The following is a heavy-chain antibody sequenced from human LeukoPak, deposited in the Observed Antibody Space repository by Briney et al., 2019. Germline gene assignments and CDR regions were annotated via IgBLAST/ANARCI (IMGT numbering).Heavy chain of an antibody. CDR2: ITGSGGTT. V-gene: IGHV3-23*01. CDR1: GFTVSAYA. CDR3: AKPKVAAKFYYGMDV. D-gene: IGHD6-13*01. Sequence: GGSLRLSCAASGFTVSAYAMAWVRQAPGKGLEWVSGITGSGGTTYYADSVKGRFTISRDKSKNTLYLQMNSLRAEDMAVYYCAKPKVAAKFYYGMDVWGQGTTVTVSS. J-gene: IGHJ6*02.